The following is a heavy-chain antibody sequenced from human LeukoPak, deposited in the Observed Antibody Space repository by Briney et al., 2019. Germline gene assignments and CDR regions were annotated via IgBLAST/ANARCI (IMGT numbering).Heavy chain of an antibody. V-gene: IGHV4-61*02. CDR3: ARVRAVAGTGGGAFDI. Sequence: PSETLSLTCTVSGGSISSGSYYWSWIRQPAGKGLEWIGRIYTSGSTNYNPSLKSRVTISVDTSKKQFSLNLSSLTAADTALYYCARVRAVAGTGGGAFDIWGQGTMVTVSS. J-gene: IGHJ3*02. CDR2: IYTSGST. CDR1: GGSISSGSYY. D-gene: IGHD6-19*01.